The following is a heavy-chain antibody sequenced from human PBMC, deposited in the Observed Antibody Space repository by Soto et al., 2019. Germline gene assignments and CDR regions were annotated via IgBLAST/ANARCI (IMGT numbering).Heavy chain of an antibody. V-gene: IGHV2-5*02. J-gene: IGHJ4*02. CDR2: IYWDDDK. D-gene: IGHD3-10*01. Sequence: QMTLKESGPTLVKPTQPLTLTCTFSGFSLSDYGVGVGWIRQPPGKALEWLALIYWDDDKRYNPSLKTRLTITTDTSKNQVVLSLSNMDPLDTATYYCAYRLVEVDYDSGSFDFWGQGTLVTVSS. CDR3: AYRLVEVDYDSGSFDF. CDR1: GFSLSDYGVG.